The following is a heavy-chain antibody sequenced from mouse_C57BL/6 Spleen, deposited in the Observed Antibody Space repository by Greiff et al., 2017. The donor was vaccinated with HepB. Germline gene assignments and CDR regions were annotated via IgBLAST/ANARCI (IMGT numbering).Heavy chain of an antibody. V-gene: IGHV1-50*01. CDR1: GYTFTSYW. CDR2: IDPSDSYT. J-gene: IGHJ3*01. CDR3: ARWGYDSLFAY. Sequence: QVQLKQPGAELVKPGASVKLSCKASGYTFTSYWMQWVKQRPGQGLEWIGEIDPSDSYTNYNQKFKGKATLTVDTSSSTAYMQLSSLTSEDSAVYYCARWGYDSLFAYWGQGTLVTVSA. D-gene: IGHD2-4*01.